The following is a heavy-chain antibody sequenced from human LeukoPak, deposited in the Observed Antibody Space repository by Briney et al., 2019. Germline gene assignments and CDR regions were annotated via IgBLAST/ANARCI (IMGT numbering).Heavy chain of an antibody. Sequence: SQTLSLTCAVSGGSISSGSYYWSWIRQPAGKGLEWIGRIYTSRSTNYNPSLKSRVTISVDTSKNQFSLKLSSVTAADTAVYYCARVRRQLVLSYYYYYMDVWGKGTTVTVSS. CDR2: IYTSRST. D-gene: IGHD6-13*01. CDR3: ARVRRQLVLSYYYYYMDV. CDR1: GGSISSGSYY. V-gene: IGHV4-61*02. J-gene: IGHJ6*03.